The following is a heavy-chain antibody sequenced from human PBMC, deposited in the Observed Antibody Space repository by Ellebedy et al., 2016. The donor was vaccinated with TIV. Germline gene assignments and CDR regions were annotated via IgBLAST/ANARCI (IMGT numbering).Heavy chain of an antibody. CDR1: GGSISSYY. J-gene: IGHJ4*02. V-gene: IGHV4-59*08. CDR2: IYHSGST. CDR3: ARLSVGGQPVADY. Sequence: SETLSLXXTVSGGSISSYYWSWIRQPPGKGLEWIGYIYHSGSTNYNPSLKSRVTISVDTSKKQFSLNLSSVTAADTAVYYCARLSVGGQPVADYWGQGTLVTVSS. D-gene: IGHD4-23*01.